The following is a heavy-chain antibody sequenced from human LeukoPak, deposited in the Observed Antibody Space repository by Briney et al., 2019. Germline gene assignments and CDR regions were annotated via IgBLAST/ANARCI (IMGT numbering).Heavy chain of an antibody. D-gene: IGHD3-16*02. CDR3: AKGMWAFGGVIVYDY. Sequence: PGRSLTLSCAASGFTFSSYGKHWVRQAPGKGLEWVAVISYDGSNKYYADSVKGRFTISRDNSKNTLYLPMNRLRAEDTAVYCCAKGMWAFGGVIVYDYWGQGTLVTVSS. J-gene: IGHJ4*02. V-gene: IGHV3-30*18. CDR2: ISYDGSNK. CDR1: GFTFSSYG.